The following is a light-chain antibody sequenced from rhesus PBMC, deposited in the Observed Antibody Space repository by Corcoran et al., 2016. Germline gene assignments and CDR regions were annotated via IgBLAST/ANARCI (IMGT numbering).Light chain of an antibody. CDR3: SSYGGIVTYI. CDR1: SSDIGYCIA. Sequence: QAAPTQSPSVSGSAGQSVTISCAGTSSDIGYCIAVSWHQQHPGKAPKLMIYEVSKRPSGVSDRSSGAKSGNTASLTISGLQAGDEADYYCSSYGGIVTYIVGTGTRLTVL. V-gene: IGLV2-19*02. CDR2: EVS. J-gene: IGLJ1*01.